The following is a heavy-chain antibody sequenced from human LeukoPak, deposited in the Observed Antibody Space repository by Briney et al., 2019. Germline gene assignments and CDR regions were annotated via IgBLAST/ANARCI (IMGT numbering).Heavy chain of an antibody. CDR2: ISYDGSNK. CDR1: GFTFSSYA. J-gene: IGHJ3*02. V-gene: IGHV3-30*04. CDR3: ARDLPGAVADAFDI. D-gene: IGHD6-19*01. Sequence: GGSLRLSCAASGFTFSSYAMDWVRQAPGKGVERGAVISYDGSNKYYADSVKGRFTISRDNSKNTLYLQMNSLRAEDTAVYYCARDLPGAVADAFDIWGQGTMVTVSS.